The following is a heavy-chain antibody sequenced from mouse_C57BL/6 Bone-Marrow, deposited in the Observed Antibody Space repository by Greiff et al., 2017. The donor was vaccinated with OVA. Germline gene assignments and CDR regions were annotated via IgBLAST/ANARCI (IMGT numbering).Heavy chain of an antibody. CDR2: IDPSDSET. Sequence: QVHVKQPGAELVRPGSSVKLSCKASGYTFTSYWMHWVKQRPIQGLEWIGNIDPSDSETHYNQKFKDKATLTVDKSSSTAYMQLSSLTSEDSAYYYCAIMVKDYWGQGTTLTVSS. CDR3: AIMVKDY. V-gene: IGHV1-52*01. CDR1: GYTFTSYW. D-gene: IGHD2-2*01. J-gene: IGHJ2*01.